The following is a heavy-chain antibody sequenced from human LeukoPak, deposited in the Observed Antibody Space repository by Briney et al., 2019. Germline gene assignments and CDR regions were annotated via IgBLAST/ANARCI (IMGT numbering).Heavy chain of an antibody. D-gene: IGHD3-22*01. CDR1: GDSVSSNSAA. Sequence: SQTLSLTCAISGDSVSSNSAAWNWIRQSPSRGLEWLGRTYYRSKWYNDYAVSVKSRITINPDTSKNQFSLQLNSVTPEDTAVYYCARDVIDDGSSGYYCFDPWGQGTLVTVSS. CDR3: ARDVIDDGSSGYYCFDP. J-gene: IGHJ5*02. CDR2: TYYRSKWYN. V-gene: IGHV6-1*01.